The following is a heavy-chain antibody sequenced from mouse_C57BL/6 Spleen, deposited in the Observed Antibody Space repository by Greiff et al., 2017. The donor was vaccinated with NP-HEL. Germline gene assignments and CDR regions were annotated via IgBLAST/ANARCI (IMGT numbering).Heavy chain of an antibody. V-gene: IGHV1-69*01. CDR2: IDPSDSYT. D-gene: IGHD2-3*01. J-gene: IGHJ2*01. Sequence: VQLQQPGAELVMPGASVKLSCKASGYTFTSYWMHWVKQRPGQGLEWIGEIDPSDSYTNYNQKFKGKSTLTVDKSSSTAYMQLSSLTSEDSAVYYCARRDGYSDYWGQGTTLTVSS. CDR1: GYTFTSYW. CDR3: ARRDGYSDY.